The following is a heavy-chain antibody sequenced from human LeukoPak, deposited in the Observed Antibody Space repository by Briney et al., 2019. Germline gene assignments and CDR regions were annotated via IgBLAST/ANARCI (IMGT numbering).Heavy chain of an antibody. CDR2: INPNSGGT. V-gene: IGHV1-2*02. CDR3: ARDIKGGELLDY. Sequence: ASVKVSCKASGYTFTDYYMHWVRQAPGQGLEWVGWINPNSGGTNYAQKFQGRVTMTRDTSINTAYMELSRLRSDDTAVYYCARDIKGGELLDYWGQGTLVTVYS. D-gene: IGHD1-26*01. CDR1: GYTFTDYY. J-gene: IGHJ4*02.